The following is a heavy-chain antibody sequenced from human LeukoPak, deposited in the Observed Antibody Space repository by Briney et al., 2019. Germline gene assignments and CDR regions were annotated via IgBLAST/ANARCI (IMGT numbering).Heavy chain of an antibody. Sequence: GASVKVSCKASGGTFSSYAISWVRQAPGQGLEWMGGIIPIFGTANYAQKFQGRVTITTDESTSTAYMELSSLRSEDTAVYYCARTFGYCSSSSCHLGTRGDAFDFWGQGTMVTVSS. V-gene: IGHV1-69*05. J-gene: IGHJ3*01. D-gene: IGHD2-2*03. CDR3: ARTFGYCSSSSCHLGTRGDAFDF. CDR2: IIPIFGTA. CDR1: GGTFSSYA.